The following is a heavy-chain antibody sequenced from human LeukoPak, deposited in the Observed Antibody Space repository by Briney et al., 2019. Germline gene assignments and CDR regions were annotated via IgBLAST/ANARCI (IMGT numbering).Heavy chain of an antibody. CDR3: ARESSSGPDFDY. D-gene: IGHD6-19*01. J-gene: IGHJ4*02. V-gene: IGHV1-24*01. CDR2: FDPEDGET. Sequence: ASVKVSCKVSGYTLTELSMHWVRQAPGKGLEWMGGFDPEDGETIYAQKFQGRVTMTRDTSTSTVYMELSSLRSEDTAVYYCARESSSGPDFDYWGQGTLVTVSS. CDR1: GYTLTELS.